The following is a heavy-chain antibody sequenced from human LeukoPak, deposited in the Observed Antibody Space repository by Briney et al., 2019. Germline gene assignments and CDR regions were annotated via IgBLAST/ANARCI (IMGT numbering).Heavy chain of an antibody. V-gene: IGHV3-21*01. D-gene: IGHD4-17*01. CDR3: AREASLDDYGDYVFDY. J-gene: IGHJ4*02. CDR2: ISSISSYI. CDR1: GFTFSSYS. Sequence: GGSLRLSCAASGFTFSSYSMNWVRQAPGKGREWVSFISSISSYIYYADSVKGRFTISRDNAKNSLYLQMNSLRAEDTAVYYCAREASLDDYGDYVFDYWGQGTLVTVSS.